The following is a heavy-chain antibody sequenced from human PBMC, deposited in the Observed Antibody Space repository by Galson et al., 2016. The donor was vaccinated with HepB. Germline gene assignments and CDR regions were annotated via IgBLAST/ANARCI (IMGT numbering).Heavy chain of an antibody. Sequence: QSGAEVKKSGESLRISCQGSGYTFSTYWIAWVRQMPGRGLEWMGSIYPGDSDTRYSPSFQGLVTISADKSITTAYLKWRNLRASDTAIYYCATSPNHYGDYMGWFDPWGPGTRVIVSS. J-gene: IGHJ5*02. CDR2: IYPGDSDT. CDR1: GYTFSTYW. CDR3: ATSPNHYGDYMGWFDP. D-gene: IGHD4-17*01. V-gene: IGHV5-51*01.